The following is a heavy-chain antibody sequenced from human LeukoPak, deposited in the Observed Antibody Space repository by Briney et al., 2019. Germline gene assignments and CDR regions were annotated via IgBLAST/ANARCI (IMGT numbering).Heavy chain of an antibody. V-gene: IGHV4-59*11. Sequence: SETPSLTCTVSGGSINSHYWSWIRQPPGKGLEWIGHIYYRGTTKYIPSLKSRVTISLDMSKNQFSLKLTSATAADTAVYYCARSVATISDYYMDVWGNGTTVTVSS. CDR1: GGSINSHY. CDR2: IYYRGTT. D-gene: IGHD5-24*01. CDR3: ARSVATISDYYMDV. J-gene: IGHJ6*03.